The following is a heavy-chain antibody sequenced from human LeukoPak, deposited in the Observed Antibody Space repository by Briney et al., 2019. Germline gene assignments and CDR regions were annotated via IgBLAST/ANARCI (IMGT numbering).Heavy chain of an antibody. CDR1: GFIFDDYA. V-gene: IGHV3-9*03. Sequence: GGSLRLSCAASGFIFDDYAMHWVRQAPGKGLEWVSGISWNSGSIGYADSVKGRFTISRDNAKNSLYLQMNSLRAEDMALYYCAKGYNWNLGDAFDIWGQGTMVTVSS. D-gene: IGHD1-7*01. CDR2: ISWNSGSI. J-gene: IGHJ3*02. CDR3: AKGYNWNLGDAFDI.